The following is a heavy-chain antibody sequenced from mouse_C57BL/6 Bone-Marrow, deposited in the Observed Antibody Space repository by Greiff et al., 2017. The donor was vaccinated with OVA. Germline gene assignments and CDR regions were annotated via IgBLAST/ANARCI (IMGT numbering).Heavy chain of an antibody. Sequence: QVQLQQSGAEVVRPGASVKLSCKASGYTFTDHYINWVKQRPGQGLEWIARIYPGSGNTYYNEKFKGKATLTAEKSSNTAYMQLSILSSEDSAVYFCARDDGYFFEYWGQGTTLTVSS. CDR3: ARDDGYFFEY. D-gene: IGHD2-3*01. J-gene: IGHJ2*01. CDR2: IYPGSGNT. CDR1: GYTFTDHY. V-gene: IGHV1-76*01.